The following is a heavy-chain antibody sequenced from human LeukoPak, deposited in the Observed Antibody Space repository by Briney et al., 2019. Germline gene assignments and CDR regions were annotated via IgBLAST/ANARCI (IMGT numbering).Heavy chain of an antibody. J-gene: IGHJ6*02. CDR2: TYYRSKWYN. D-gene: IGHD6-13*01. V-gene: IGHV6-1*01. CDR3: ARDLGLAAAGTWYYYYGMDV. CDR1: GDSVSSNSAA. Sequence: SQTLTLTCAISGDSVSSNSAAWNWIRQSPSRGLEWLGRTYYRSKWYNDYAVSVKSRITINPDTSKNQFSLQLNSVTPEDTAVYYCARDLGLAAAGTWYYYYGMDVWGQGTTVTVSS.